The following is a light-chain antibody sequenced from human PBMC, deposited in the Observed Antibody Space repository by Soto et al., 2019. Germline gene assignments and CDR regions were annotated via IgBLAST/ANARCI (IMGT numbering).Light chain of an antibody. CDR1: QSISSW. V-gene: IGKV1-5*03. CDR2: KAS. J-gene: IGKJ1*01. CDR3: QHYNSYSEA. Sequence: DTQMTQSPSTLSASLGDRVTITCRASQSISSWLAWFQQKPGKAPKLLIYKASTLKSGVPSRFSGSGSGTEFTLTISSLQPDDFATYYCQHYNSYSEAFGQGTKVDIK.